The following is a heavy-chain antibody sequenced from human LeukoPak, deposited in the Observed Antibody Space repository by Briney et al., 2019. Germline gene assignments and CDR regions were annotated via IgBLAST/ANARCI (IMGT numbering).Heavy chain of an antibody. D-gene: IGHD3-22*01. Sequence: SQTLSLTCSVSGGSISGGTYYWSWIRQPAGKGLEWMGHIYISGSTNYNPALKSRVTMSVDTSKNQFSLELSSVTAADTAVYYCARSRRYYDRSGYSEYYFDYWGQGILATVSS. J-gene: IGHJ4*02. CDR2: IYISGST. V-gene: IGHV4-61*09. CDR3: ARSRRYYDRSGYSEYYFDY. CDR1: GGSISGGTYY.